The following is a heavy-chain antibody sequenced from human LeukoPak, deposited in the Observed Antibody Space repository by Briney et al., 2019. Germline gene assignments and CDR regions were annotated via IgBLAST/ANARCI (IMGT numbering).Heavy chain of an antibody. Sequence: TGGSLRLSCAASGFTFSSYWMSWVRQAPGKGLEWVANIKQDGSEKYYVDSVKGRFTISRDNAKNSLYLQMNSLRAEDTAVYYCARDGLSYSYETNNWFDPWGQGTLVTVSS. D-gene: IGHD5-18*01. CDR1: GFTFSSYW. CDR3: ARDGLSYSYETNNWFDP. J-gene: IGHJ5*02. CDR2: IKQDGSEK. V-gene: IGHV3-7*01.